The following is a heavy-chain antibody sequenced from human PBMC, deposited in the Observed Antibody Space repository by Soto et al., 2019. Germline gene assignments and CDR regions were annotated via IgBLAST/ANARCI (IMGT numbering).Heavy chain of an antibody. V-gene: IGHV3-33*01. CDR2: IWYDGSNK. D-gene: IGHD5-12*01. CDR3: ARALEGEGMATFFYYYYGMDV. Sequence: QVQLVESGGGVVQPGRSLRLSCAASGFTFSSYGMHWVRQAPGKGLEWVAVIWYDGSNKYYADSVKGRFTISRDNSKNTPYLQMNSLRAEDTAVYYCARALEGEGMATFFYYYYGMDVWGQGTTVTVSS. J-gene: IGHJ6*02. CDR1: GFTFSSYG.